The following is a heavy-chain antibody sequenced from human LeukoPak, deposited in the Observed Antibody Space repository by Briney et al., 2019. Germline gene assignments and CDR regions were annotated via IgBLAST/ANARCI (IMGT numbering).Heavy chain of an antibody. D-gene: IGHD4-17*01. CDR3: ARSYGDYGGFDY. J-gene: IGHJ4*02. CDR1: RFTFSSYW. CDR2: IKQDGSEK. V-gene: IGHV3-7*01. Sequence: GGSLRLSCAASRFTFSSYWMSWVRQAPGKGLEWVANIKQDGSEKYYVDSVKGRFTISRDNAKNSLYLQMNSLRAEDTAVYYCARSYGDYGGFDYWGQGTLVTVSS.